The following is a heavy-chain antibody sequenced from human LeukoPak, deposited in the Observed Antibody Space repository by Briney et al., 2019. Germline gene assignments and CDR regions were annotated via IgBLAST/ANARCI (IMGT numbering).Heavy chain of an antibody. J-gene: IGHJ4*02. V-gene: IGHV3-53*01. CDR2: ILSGGST. CDR3: AKGIAAAGTNSGRFDH. D-gene: IGHD6-13*01. CDR1: GFTVSSNY. Sequence: GGSLRLSCAASGFTVSSNYMSWVRQAPGKGLEWVSVILSGGSTYNADSVKGRFTISRDNSKRTLYLQMNSLRAEDTAVYYCAKGIAAAGTNSGRFDHWGQGILVTVSS.